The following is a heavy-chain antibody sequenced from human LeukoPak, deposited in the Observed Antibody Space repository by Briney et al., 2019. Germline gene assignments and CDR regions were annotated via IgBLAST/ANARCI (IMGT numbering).Heavy chain of an antibody. Sequence: GGSLRLSCAASGFTFSSYAMSWVRQAPGKGLEWVSAISGSGGSTYYADSVKGRFTISRDNSKNTLYLQMNSLRAEDTAVYYCAKARADFWSGYQDYWGQGTLVTVSS. CDR3: AKARADFWSGYQDY. CDR2: ISGSGGST. CDR1: GFTFSSYA. V-gene: IGHV3-23*01. D-gene: IGHD3-3*01. J-gene: IGHJ4*02.